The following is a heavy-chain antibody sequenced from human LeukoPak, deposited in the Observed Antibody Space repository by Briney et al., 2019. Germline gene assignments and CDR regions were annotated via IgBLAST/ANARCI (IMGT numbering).Heavy chain of an antibody. CDR3: GRSRSGSYTDVSDI. CDR1: GFTFSSYG. J-gene: IGHJ3*02. CDR2: ISYDGSNK. Sequence: SLRRSCAASGFTFSSYGMHWVRQAPGKGLEGVAVISYDGSNKYYADSVKGRFTISRDNSKNTLYLQMNSLRGEDTAVYYCGRSRSGSYTDVSDIWGQGTLVTVSS. V-gene: IGHV3-30*03. D-gene: IGHD1-26*01.